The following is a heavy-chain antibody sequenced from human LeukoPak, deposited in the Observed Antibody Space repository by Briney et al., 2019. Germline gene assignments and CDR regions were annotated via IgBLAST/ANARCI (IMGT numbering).Heavy chain of an antibody. J-gene: IGHJ3*02. D-gene: IGHD3-10*01. Sequence: PSETLSLTCTVSGGSISSSSYYWGWIRQPPGKGLEWIGSIYYSGSTYYNPSLKSRVTISVDTSKNQFSLKLSSVTAADTAVYYCARDDGPLWFGERTNAFDIWGQGTMVTVSS. CDR2: IYYSGST. V-gene: IGHV4-39*07. CDR3: ARDDGPLWFGERTNAFDI. CDR1: GGSISSSSYY.